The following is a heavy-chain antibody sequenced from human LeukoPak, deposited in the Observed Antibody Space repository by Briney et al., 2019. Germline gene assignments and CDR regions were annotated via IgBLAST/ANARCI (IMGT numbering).Heavy chain of an antibody. D-gene: IGHD3-9*01. J-gene: IGHJ4*02. CDR2: ISSSGSTI. CDR3: ARGGDYDILTGRDYYFDY. CDR1: GFTFSDYY. V-gene: IGHV3-11*01. Sequence: PGGSLRLSCAASGFTFSDYYMSWIRQAPGKGLEWVSYISSSGSTIYYADSVKGRFTISRDIAKNSLYLQMNSLRAEDTAVYYCARGGDYDILTGRDYYFDYWGQGTLVTVSS.